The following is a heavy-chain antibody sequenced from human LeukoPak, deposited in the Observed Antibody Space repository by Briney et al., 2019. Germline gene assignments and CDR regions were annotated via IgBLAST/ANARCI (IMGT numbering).Heavy chain of an antibody. D-gene: IGHD6-19*01. J-gene: IGHJ4*02. CDR3: ARVGGWCVFGF. Sequence: ASVKVSCKASGYTFTGYYMHWVRQAPGQGLEWMGWINPNNGDTHYAQKFQGSVTLTRDTSINTAYMEVNRLTSDDTAVYYCARVGGWCVFGFWGQGTLVTVSS. CDR2: INPNNGDT. CDR1: GYTFTGYY. V-gene: IGHV1-2*02.